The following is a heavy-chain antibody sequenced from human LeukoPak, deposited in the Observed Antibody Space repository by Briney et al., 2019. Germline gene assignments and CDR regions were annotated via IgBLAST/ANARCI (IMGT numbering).Heavy chain of an antibody. CDR1: GGSISSYY. CDR2: IYTSGST. Sequence: SETLSLTCTVSGGSISSYYWSWIRQPAGKGLEWIGRIYTSGSTNYNPSLKSRVTMSVDTSKNQFSLKLSSVTAADTAVYYCAREKFVVVPAAASYYCYMDVWGKGTTVTVSS. D-gene: IGHD2-2*01. CDR3: AREKFVVVPAAASYYCYMDV. J-gene: IGHJ6*03. V-gene: IGHV4-4*07.